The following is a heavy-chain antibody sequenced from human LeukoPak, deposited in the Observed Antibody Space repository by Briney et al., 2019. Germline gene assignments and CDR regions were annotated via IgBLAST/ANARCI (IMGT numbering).Heavy chain of an antibody. J-gene: IGHJ3*02. D-gene: IGHD3-22*01. CDR1: GGSISSYY. CDR3: ARENADSSGYNAFDI. V-gene: IGHV4-59*12. Sequence: SETLSLTCTVSGGSISSYYWSWIRQPPGKGLEWIGYIYHSGSTYYNPSLKSRVTISVDRSKNQFSLKLSSVTAADTAVYYCARENADSSGYNAFDIWGQGTMVTVSS. CDR2: IYHSGST.